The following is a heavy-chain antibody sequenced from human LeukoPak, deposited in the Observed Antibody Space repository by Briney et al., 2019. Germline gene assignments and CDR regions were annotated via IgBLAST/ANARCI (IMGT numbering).Heavy chain of an antibody. V-gene: IGHV3-23*01. J-gene: IGHJ4*02. CDR3: AKEMRLSEYSKWDY. Sequence: GGALRLSCVASGFTFSSYAMAWVRQAPGKGLEWVSGISGGGDSTYYADSVKGRFTTSRDNSKNTLYLQMNSLRAEDTAVYYCAKEMRLSEYSKWDYWGQGTLVTVSS. D-gene: IGHD4-11*01. CDR1: GFTFSSYA. CDR2: ISGGGDST.